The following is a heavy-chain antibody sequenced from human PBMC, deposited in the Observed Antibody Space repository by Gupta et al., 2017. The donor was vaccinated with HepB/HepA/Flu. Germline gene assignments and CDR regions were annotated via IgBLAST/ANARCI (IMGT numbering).Heavy chain of an antibody. J-gene: IGHJ4*02. CDR3: ARDSDGDYSFAY. V-gene: IGHV3-21*01. CDR2: ISGSSGFI. CDR1: GFTFNTYS. Sequence: EVQLVESGGGLVKPGGSLRLSCAASGFTFNTYSMNWVRQAPGKGPEWVSSISGSSGFIDDGDSVKGRLTISRDNAKKSVYLQVKRLRXDXKGVYYXARDSDGDYSFAYGGQGTLVTVSS. D-gene: IGHD4-17*01.